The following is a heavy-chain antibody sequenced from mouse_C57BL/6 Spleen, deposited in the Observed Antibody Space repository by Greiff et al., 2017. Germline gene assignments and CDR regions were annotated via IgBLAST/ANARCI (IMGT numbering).Heavy chain of an antibody. V-gene: IGHV1-69*01. J-gene: IGHJ3*01. CDR1: GYTFTSYW. CDR2: IDPSDSYT. CDR3: ARRLITAGEGAY. Sequence: QVQLQQPGAELVMPGASVKLSCKASGYTFTSYWMHWVKQRPGQGLEWIGEIDPSDSYTNYNHKFKGKSTLTVDKSSSTAYMQLSSLTSEDSAVYYCARRLITAGEGAYWGQGTLVTVSA. D-gene: IGHD1-1*01.